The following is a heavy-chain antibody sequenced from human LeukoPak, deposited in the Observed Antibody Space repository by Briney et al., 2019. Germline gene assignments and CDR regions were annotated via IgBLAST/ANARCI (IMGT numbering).Heavy chain of an antibody. CDR1: GGSFSGYY. CDR3: GRDNWGSVDY. D-gene: IGHD7-27*01. Sequence: SETLSLTCAVYGGSFSGYYWSWIRQPPGKGLEWIGYVYSSGTTNYNPSLKSRLTMSVDTSKNQFSLNLNSVTAADTAVYYCGRDNWGSVDYWGQGTLVTVSS. J-gene: IGHJ4*02. V-gene: IGHV4-59*01. CDR2: VYSSGTT.